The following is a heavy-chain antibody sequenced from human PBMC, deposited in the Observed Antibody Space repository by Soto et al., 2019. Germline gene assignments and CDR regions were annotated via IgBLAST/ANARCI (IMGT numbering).Heavy chain of an antibody. CDR2: ISLYSDGT. CDR3: AIVVPGAEAWFGP. J-gene: IGHJ5*02. D-gene: IGHD2-2*01. V-gene: IGHV1-18*01. CDR1: GYTFSNYG. Sequence: QVQLVQSGGEVKRPGASVKVSCKTSGYTFSNYGITWVRQAPGQPLEWLGWISLYSDGTNYAQKFQGRDSMTTDTSTTTAYMELRSLRSDDTAVYYCAIVVPGAEAWFGPWGQGTLVTVSS.